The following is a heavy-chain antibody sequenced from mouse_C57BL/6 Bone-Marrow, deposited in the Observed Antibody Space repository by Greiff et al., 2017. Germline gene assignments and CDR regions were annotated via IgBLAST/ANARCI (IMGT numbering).Heavy chain of an antibody. CDR1: GYTFTSYC. CDR2: IYPSSGST. J-gene: IGHJ3*01. V-gene: IGHV1-81*01. CDR3: AREEGLAY. Sequence: VQLQQPGAELVRPGASVKLSCKASGYTFTSYCISWVKQSPGQGLEWIGDIYPSSGSTYYNEKFKGKATLAADKASSTAYMELSRLTSEDSAVYYCAREEGLAYWGQGTLVTVSA.